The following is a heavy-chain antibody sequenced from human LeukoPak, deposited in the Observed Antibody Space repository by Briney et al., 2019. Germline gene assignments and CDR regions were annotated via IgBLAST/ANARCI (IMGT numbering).Heavy chain of an antibody. CDR2: IDHSGAT. Sequence: PSETLSLTCAVYGGSFSGYYWSWIRQPPGKGLEWIGEIDHSGATNYNPSLKGRVTISLDTSKNQFSLTLSSITAADTAVYYCAKAPYLSSGSWGQGTMVTVSS. D-gene: IGHD3-22*01. CDR1: GGSFSGYY. J-gene: IGHJ3*01. CDR3: AKAPYLSSGS. V-gene: IGHV4-34*01.